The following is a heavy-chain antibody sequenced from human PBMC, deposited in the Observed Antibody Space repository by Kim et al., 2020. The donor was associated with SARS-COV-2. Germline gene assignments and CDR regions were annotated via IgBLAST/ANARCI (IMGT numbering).Heavy chain of an antibody. Sequence: GGSLRLSCAASGFTFSSYSMNWVRQAPGKGLEWVSSISSSSSYIYYADSVKGRFTISRDNAKNSLYLQMNSLRAEDTAVYYCATTRYSYGPDAFDIWGQGTMVTVSS. CDR1: GFTFSSYS. J-gene: IGHJ3*02. V-gene: IGHV3-21*01. D-gene: IGHD5-18*01. CDR3: ATTRYSYGPDAFDI. CDR2: ISSSSSYI.